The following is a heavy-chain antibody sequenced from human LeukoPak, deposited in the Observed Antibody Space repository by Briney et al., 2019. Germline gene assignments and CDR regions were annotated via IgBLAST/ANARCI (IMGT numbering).Heavy chain of an antibody. V-gene: IGHV4-30-2*01. Sequence: SETLSLTCAVSGGSISSGGYSWRWIRQPPGKGLEWIGYIYHSGSTHYNPSLKSRVTISVDRSNNQFSLKLSSVTAADTAVYYCARGITYYYGSGSPYFDYWGQGTLVTVSS. CDR3: ARGITYYYGSGSPYFDY. D-gene: IGHD3-10*01. CDR1: GGSISSGGYS. CDR2: IYHSGST. J-gene: IGHJ4*02.